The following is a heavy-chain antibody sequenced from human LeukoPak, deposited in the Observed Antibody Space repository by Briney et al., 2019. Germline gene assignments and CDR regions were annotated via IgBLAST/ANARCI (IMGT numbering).Heavy chain of an antibody. CDR2: IRSKAYGGTT. Sequence: GGSLRLYCTASAFTFGDYTMSWVRQAPGKGLEWVGFIRSKAYGGTTEYAASVKGRFTISRDDSKSIAYLQMNSLKTEDTAVYYCTRVPYDYVWGSYRYAWFDPWGQGTLVTVSS. CDR3: TRVPYDYVWGSYRYAWFDP. J-gene: IGHJ5*02. CDR1: AFTFGDYT. D-gene: IGHD3-16*02. V-gene: IGHV3-49*04.